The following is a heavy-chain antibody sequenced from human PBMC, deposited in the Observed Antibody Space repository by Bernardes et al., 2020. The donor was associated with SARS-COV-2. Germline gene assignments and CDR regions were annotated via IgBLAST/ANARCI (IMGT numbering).Heavy chain of an antibody. CDR1: GGSISSGGYY. J-gene: IGHJ6*02. CDR2: IYYSGST. D-gene: IGHD6-13*01. Sequence: SETLSLTRTVSGGSISSGGYYWSWIRQHPGKGLEWIGYIYYSGSTYYNPSLKSRVTISVDTSKNQFSLKLSSVTAADTAVYYCARDVFLGSSWDQSYYGMDVWGQGTTVTVSS. CDR3: ARDVFLGSSWDQSYYGMDV. V-gene: IGHV4-31*03.